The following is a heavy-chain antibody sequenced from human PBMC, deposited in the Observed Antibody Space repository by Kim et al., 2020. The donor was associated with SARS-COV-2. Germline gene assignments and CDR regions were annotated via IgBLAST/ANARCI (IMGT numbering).Heavy chain of an antibody. CDR2: IIPIFGTA. CDR1: GGTFSSYA. V-gene: IGHV1-69*13. D-gene: IGHD3-3*01. CDR3: ARPNADGFWSGYYTGLDYY. J-gene: IGHJ6*01. Sequence: SVKVSCKASGGTFSSYAISWVRQAPGQGLEWMGGIIPIFGTANYAQKFQGRVTITADESTSTAYMELSSMRSEETAVYYCARPNADGFWSGYYTGLDYY.